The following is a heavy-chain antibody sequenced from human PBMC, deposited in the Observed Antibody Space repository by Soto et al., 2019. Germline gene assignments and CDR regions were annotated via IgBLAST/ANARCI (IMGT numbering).Heavy chain of an antibody. V-gene: IGHV3-21*01. CDR2: ISSSSSYI. CDR1: GFTFSSYS. Sequence: EVQLVESGGGLVKPGGSLRLSCAASGFTFSSYSMNWVRQAPGKGLEWVSSISSSSSYIYYADSVKGRFTISRDNAKNSLYLQMNSLRAEDTAVYYCARDGFWDASSGRYTAFDYWGQGTLVTVSS. CDR3: ARDGFWDASSGRYTAFDY. D-gene: IGHD6-19*01. J-gene: IGHJ4*02.